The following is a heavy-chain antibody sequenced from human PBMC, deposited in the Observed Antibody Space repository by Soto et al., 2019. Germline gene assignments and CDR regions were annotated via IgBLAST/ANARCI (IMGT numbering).Heavy chain of an antibody. J-gene: IGHJ4*02. CDR3: ARDLQGYSPPMN. Sequence: PSETLSLTCTVSGGSISSGGYYWSWIRQHPGKGLEWIGYIYYSGSTYYNPSLKSRVTISVDTSKNQFSLKLSSVTAADTAAYYCARDLQGYSPPMNWGQGTLVTSPQ. CDR2: IYYSGST. D-gene: IGHD5-18*01. CDR1: GGSISSGGYY. V-gene: IGHV4-31*03.